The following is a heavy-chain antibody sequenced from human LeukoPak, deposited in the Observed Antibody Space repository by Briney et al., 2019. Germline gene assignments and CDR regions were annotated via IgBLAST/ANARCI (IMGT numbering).Heavy chain of an antibody. CDR3: ARGGPYYYDSSGYIGFDY. D-gene: IGHD3-22*01. CDR2: IYYSGST. CDR1: GGSISSGGYY. J-gene: IGHJ4*02. Sequence: PSQTLSLTCTVSGGSISSGGYYWSWIRQHPGKGLEWIVYIYYSGSTYYNPSLKGRVTISVDTSKNQFSLKLSSVTAADTAVYYCARGGPYYYDSSGYIGFDYWGQGTLVTVSS. V-gene: IGHV4-31*03.